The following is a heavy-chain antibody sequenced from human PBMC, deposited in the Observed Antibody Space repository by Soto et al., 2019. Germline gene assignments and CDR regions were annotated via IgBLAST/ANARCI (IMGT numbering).Heavy chain of an antibody. V-gene: IGHV2-5*01. J-gene: IGHJ5*02. Sequence: SGPTLVNPTQTLTLICTFSGFSLTSGGAGVAWIRQLPGKALEWLALMSWHGDTYYSPSLQSRLTITNDTSKNQVVLTMTNMDPVDTGTYYCAHRHFLCFGELYGYFDPWGQGILVTVSS. CDR2: MSWHGDT. CDR3: AHRHFLCFGELYGYFDP. D-gene: IGHD3-10*01. CDR1: GFSLTSGGAG.